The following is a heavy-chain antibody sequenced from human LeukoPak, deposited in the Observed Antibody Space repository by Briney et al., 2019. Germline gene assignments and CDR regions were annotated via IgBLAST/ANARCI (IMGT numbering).Heavy chain of an antibody. CDR3: AKADSSGYESDC. Sequence: PGGSLRLSCAASGFTFSTHAMSWVRQAPGKGLEWVSTISSSGGSTYYADSVKGRFTISRDNSKNTLYLQMNSLRAEDTAVFYCAKADSSGYESDCWGQGTLVTVSS. CDR1: GFTFSTHA. J-gene: IGHJ4*02. D-gene: IGHD3-22*01. CDR2: ISSSGGST. V-gene: IGHV3-23*01.